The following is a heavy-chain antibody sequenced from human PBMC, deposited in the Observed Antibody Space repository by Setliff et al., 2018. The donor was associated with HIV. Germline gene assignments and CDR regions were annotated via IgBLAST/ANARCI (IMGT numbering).Heavy chain of an antibody. CDR3: ARQLSNSLDF. J-gene: IGHJ4*02. V-gene: IGHV1-2*02. CDR1: GGTFSSYA. CDR2: IIPYNGDT. Sequence: ASVKVSCKASGGTFSSYAISWVRQAPGQGLEWMGGIIPYNGDTRISRGFWGRVTMTRDTSINTAYLELNSLRSDDTAVYYCARQLSNSLDFWGQGTLVTVSS. D-gene: IGHD1-1*01.